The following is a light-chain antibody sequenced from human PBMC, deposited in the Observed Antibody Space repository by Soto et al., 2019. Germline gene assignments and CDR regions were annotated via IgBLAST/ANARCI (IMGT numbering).Light chain of an antibody. V-gene: IGKV3-20*01. CDR1: QTMRSSH. J-gene: IGKJ4*01. CDR2: GAS. CDR3: QQYNNWHALT. Sequence: EIVLTQSPGTLSLSPGERATLSCRASQTMRSSHLAWYQQKPGQAPRLLIYGASTRTFDVPDRFSGSGSGTNFTLTISRLQPEDFAVYYCQQYNNWHALTFGGGTKVEIK.